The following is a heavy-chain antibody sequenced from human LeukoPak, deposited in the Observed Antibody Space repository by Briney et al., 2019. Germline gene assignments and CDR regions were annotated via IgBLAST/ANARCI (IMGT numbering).Heavy chain of an antibody. J-gene: IGHJ6*02. D-gene: IGHD1-1*01. CDR1: GGSISSYY. CDR3: ARDQGTYGMDV. Sequence: PSETLSLICTVSGGSISSYYWSWIRQPPGKGLEWIGYIYYSGSTNYNPPLKSRVTISVDTSKNQFSLKLSSVTAADTAVYYCARDQGTYGMDVWGQGTTVTVSS. V-gene: IGHV4-59*01. CDR2: IYYSGST.